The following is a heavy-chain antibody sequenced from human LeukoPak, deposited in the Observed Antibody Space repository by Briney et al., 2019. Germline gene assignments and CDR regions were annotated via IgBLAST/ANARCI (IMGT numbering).Heavy chain of an antibody. V-gene: IGHV3-30*04. CDR1: GFTFSKYA. CDR3: ARDQSVYFYYGMDV. Sequence: GGSLRLSCVASGFTFSKYAIHWVRQAPGKGLEWVAVISNDGRNKYYAESVKGRFTISRDNSKNTLDLQMNSLRAEDTAVYYCARDQSVYFYYGMDVWGQGTTVTVSS. J-gene: IGHJ6*02. CDR2: ISNDGRNK.